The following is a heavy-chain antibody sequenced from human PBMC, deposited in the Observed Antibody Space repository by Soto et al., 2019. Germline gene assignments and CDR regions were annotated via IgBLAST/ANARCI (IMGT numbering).Heavy chain of an antibody. V-gene: IGHV3-30-3*01. Sequence: PGGSLRLSCAASGFTFSSYAMHWVRQAPGKGLEWVAVISYDGSNKYYADSVKGRFTISRDNSKNTLYLQMNSLRAEDTAVYYCARDPHYFSSSRPWNWFDPWGQGTLVTVSS. CDR1: GFTFSSYA. CDR3: ARDPHYFSSSRPWNWFDP. CDR2: ISYDGSNK. J-gene: IGHJ5*02. D-gene: IGHD6-6*01.